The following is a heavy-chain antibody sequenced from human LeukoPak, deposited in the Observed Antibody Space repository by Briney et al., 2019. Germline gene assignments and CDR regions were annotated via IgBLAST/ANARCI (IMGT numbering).Heavy chain of an antibody. CDR2: LYYIGST. Sequence: SETLSLTCTVSGGSISSYYWSWIRQPPGKGLEWIGYLYYIGSTNYNPSLKSRVTISVDTSKNQFSLMLSSVTAADTAVYYCAGRYSAYDPYFDYWGQGTLVTVSS. CDR3: AGRYSAYDPYFDY. V-gene: IGHV4-59*08. D-gene: IGHD5-12*01. J-gene: IGHJ4*02. CDR1: GGSISSYY.